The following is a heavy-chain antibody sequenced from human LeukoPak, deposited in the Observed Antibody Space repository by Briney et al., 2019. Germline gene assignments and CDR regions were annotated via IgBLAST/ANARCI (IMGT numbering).Heavy chain of an antibody. CDR3: ARQWLNGYYYYYMDV. D-gene: IGHD6-19*01. CDR1: GCSISSYY. Sequence: PSETLSLTCTVSGCSISSYYWSWIRQPPGKGLEWIGYIYYSGSTNYNPSLKSRVTISVDTSKNQFSLKLSSVTAADTAVYYCARQWLNGYYYYYMDVWGKGTTVTVSS. CDR2: IYYSGST. J-gene: IGHJ6*03. V-gene: IGHV4-59*01.